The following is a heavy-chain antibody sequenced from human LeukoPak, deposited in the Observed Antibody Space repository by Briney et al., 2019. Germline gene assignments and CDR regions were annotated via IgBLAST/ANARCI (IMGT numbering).Heavy chain of an antibody. CDR3: AKLGGSGSCRLYYFDH. D-gene: IGHD3-10*01. Sequence: GGSLRLSCAASGFTFSTYAMTWVRQAPGKGLDWVSTINSSGGSTYYADSVKGRFTISRDNSQNTLYLQMNSLRAEDTAVYYCAKLGGSGSCRLYYFDHWGQGTLVTVSS. CDR2: INSSGGST. CDR1: GFTFSTYA. V-gene: IGHV3-23*01. J-gene: IGHJ4*02.